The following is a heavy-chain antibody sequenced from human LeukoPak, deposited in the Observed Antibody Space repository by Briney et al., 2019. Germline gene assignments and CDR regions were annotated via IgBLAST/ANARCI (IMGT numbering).Heavy chain of an antibody. Sequence: SETLSLTCAVYGGSFSGYYWSWVRQPPGKGREWIGEINHSGSTNYNTSLKSRVTISVDTSKKKFSLKLSSVTAADTAVYYCARARYDILTGYPFRPGPFDYWGQGTLVTVSS. CDR2: INHSGST. J-gene: IGHJ4*02. CDR3: ARARYDILTGYPFRPGPFDY. CDR1: GGSFSGYY. V-gene: IGHV4-34*01. D-gene: IGHD3-9*01.